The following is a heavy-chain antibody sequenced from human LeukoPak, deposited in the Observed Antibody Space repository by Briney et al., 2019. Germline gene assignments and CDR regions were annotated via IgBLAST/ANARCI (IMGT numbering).Heavy chain of an antibody. CDR2: IYYSGST. CDR3: ARGPDFWSGPGGYYFDY. CDR1: GGSISSSSYY. Sequence: SETLSLTCTVSGGSISSSSYYWGWIRQPPGKGLEWIGSIYYSGSTYYNPSLKSRVTISVDTSKNQFSLKLSSVTAADTAVHYCARGPDFWSGPGGYYFDYWGQGTLVTVSS. V-gene: IGHV4-39*01. J-gene: IGHJ4*02. D-gene: IGHD3-3*01.